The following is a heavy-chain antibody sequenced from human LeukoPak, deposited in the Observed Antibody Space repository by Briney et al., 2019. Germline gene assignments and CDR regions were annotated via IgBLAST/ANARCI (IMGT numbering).Heavy chain of an antibody. V-gene: IGHV4-4*07. CDR3: ASSYTNYRELHY. D-gene: IGHD4-11*01. Sequence: PSETLSLTCTVSGDSISSYYWSWIRQPAGKGLEWIGRIYIGGSTNYNPSLKSRVTMSVDMSKNQFSLKLSSVTAADMAVYYCASSYTNYRELHYWGQGTLVTVSS. CDR2: IYIGGST. CDR1: GDSISSYY. J-gene: IGHJ4*02.